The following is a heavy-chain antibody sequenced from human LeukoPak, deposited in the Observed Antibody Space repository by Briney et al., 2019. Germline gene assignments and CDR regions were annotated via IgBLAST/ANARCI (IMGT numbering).Heavy chain of an antibody. CDR1: GSTFSSYS. V-gene: IGHV3-48*02. J-gene: IGHJ3*02. CDR3: ARDRSEQWLVHAFDI. D-gene: IGHD6-19*01. Sequence: PAGSLTLSCAAPGSTFSSYSMNWVRQAPGERLDWVSYISSSSSTIYYAGLMKGRFTISRDNEKNSLYLKMNSVRDGDAAVYYCARDRSEQWLVHAFDIWGQGTMVTVSS. CDR2: ISSSSSTI.